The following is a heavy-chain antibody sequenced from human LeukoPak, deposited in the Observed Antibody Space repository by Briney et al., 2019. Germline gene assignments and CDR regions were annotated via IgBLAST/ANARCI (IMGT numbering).Heavy chain of an antibody. Sequence: GGSLRLSCAASGFTFSRQWMGWVRQAPGKGLESVANIKQDASQYYVDSVRGRFIISRDNAKNSLSLQMNSLRLEDTAVYYCARGPDFGDRLDYFDYWGQGTLVTVSS. J-gene: IGHJ4*02. CDR1: GFTFSRQW. CDR3: ARGPDFGDRLDYFDY. CDR2: IKQDASQ. D-gene: IGHD4-17*01. V-gene: IGHV3-7*01.